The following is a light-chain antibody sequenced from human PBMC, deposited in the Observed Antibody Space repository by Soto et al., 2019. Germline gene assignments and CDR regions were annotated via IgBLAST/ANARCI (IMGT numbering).Light chain of an antibody. CDR3: HQRSSWPWT. CDR2: DAS. CDR1: QSVSSY. Sequence: EIVWTQSPATLSLSPGERATLSCRASQSVSSYLAWYQQKLGQAPRLLIYDASNRATGIPARFSGSVSGTDGTLTISSLENDDVAVYYGHQRSSWPWTFGQGTKVDIK. V-gene: IGKV3-11*01. J-gene: IGKJ1*01.